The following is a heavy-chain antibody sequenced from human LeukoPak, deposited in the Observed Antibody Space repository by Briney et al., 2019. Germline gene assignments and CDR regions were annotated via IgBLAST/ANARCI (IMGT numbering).Heavy chain of an antibody. CDR1: GGTFSSYA. CDR2: IIPILGIA. V-gene: IGHV1-69*04. J-gene: IGHJ5*02. CDR3: ERDWEVVPAAMIYWFDP. D-gene: IGHD2-2*01. Sequence: SVKVSCKASGGTFSSYAISWVRQAPGQGLEWMGRIIPILGIANYAQKVQGRVTITADKSTSTAYMELSSLRSEETAVYYCERDWEVVPAAMIYWFDPWGQGNLVTV.